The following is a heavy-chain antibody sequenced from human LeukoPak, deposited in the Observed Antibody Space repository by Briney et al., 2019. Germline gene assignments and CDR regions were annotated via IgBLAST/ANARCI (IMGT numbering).Heavy chain of an antibody. D-gene: IGHD1-1*01. CDR3: ARESAGGATTALDS. J-gene: IGHJ4*02. CDR2: INPTGGSS. Sequence: GASVKVSCKASGYTFRSYDISWLRQAPGHGLEWMGIINPTGGSSSYAQKFQGRVTMTTDTSTSTVYMELSSLRSEDTAVYYCARESAGGATTALDSWGQGILVTVSS. V-gene: IGHV1-46*01. CDR1: GYTFRSYD.